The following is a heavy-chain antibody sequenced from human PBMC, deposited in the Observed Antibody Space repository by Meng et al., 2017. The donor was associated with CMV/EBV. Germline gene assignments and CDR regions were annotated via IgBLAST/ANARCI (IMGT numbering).Heavy chain of an antibody. Sequence: GSLRLSCAASGFTVSSNYMSWVRQAPGKGLEWVSVIYSGGSTYYADSVKGRFTISRDNSKNTLYLQMNSLRAEDTAVYYCARDTLYCSSTSCYPRSRYFDLWGRGTLVTVSS. CDR1: GFTVSSNY. CDR2: IYSGGST. V-gene: IGHV3-53*01. J-gene: IGHJ2*01. CDR3: ARDTLYCSSTSCYPRSRYFDL. D-gene: IGHD2-2*01.